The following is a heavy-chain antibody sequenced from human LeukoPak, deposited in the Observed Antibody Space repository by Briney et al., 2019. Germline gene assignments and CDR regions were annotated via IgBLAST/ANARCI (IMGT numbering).Heavy chain of an antibody. J-gene: IGHJ4*02. Sequence: GGSLRLSCAASGFTVSSNYMSWVRQAPGKGLEWVSVIYSGGSTYYADSVKGRFTISRDNSKNTLYLQMNSLRAEDTAVYYCARVSRYYDSSGSIDYWGQGTLVTVSS. CDR2: IYSGGST. V-gene: IGHV3-66*01. D-gene: IGHD3-22*01. CDR3: ARVSRYYDSSGSIDY. CDR1: GFTVSSNY.